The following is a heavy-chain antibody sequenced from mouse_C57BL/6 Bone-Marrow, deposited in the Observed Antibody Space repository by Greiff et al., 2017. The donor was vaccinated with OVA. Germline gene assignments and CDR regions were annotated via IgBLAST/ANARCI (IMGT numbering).Heavy chain of an antibody. CDR1: GYTFTSYW. CDR3: ARYPYCGSSYYWYFDV. J-gene: IGHJ1*03. CDR2: INPSNGGT. D-gene: IGHD1-1*01. V-gene: IGHV1-53*01. Sequence: VQLQQPGTELVKPGASVKLSCKASGYTFTSYWMHWVKQRPGQGLEWIGNINPSNGGTNYNEKFKSKATLTVDKSSSTAYMQLSSLTSEDSAVYYCARYPYCGSSYYWYFDVWGTGTTVTVSS.